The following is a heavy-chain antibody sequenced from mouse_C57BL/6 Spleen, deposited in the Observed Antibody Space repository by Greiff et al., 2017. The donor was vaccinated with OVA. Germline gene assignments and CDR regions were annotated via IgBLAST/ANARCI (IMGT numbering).Heavy chain of an antibody. V-gene: IGHV1-50*01. J-gene: IGHJ2*01. CDR2: IDPSDSYT. D-gene: IGHD2-12*01. Sequence: QVQLQQPGAELVKPGASVKLSCKASGYTFTSYWMQWVKQRPGQGLEWIGEIDPSDSYTNYNQKFKGKATLTVDTSSSTAYMQLSSLTSEDSAVYYCARFYDVDYWGQGTTLTVSS. CDR1: GYTFTSYW. CDR3: ARFYDVDY.